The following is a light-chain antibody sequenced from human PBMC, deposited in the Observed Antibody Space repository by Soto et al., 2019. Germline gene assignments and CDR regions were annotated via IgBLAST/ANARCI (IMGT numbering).Light chain of an antibody. CDR2: DVS. J-gene: IGLJ2*01. V-gene: IGLV2-14*01. CDR3: SSYTSSSTLGGV. Sequence: QSALTQPASVSGSPGQSITISCTGTSSDVGGYNYVSWYQQHPGKAPKLMIYDVSNRPSGVSNRFSGSKSGNTASLTISGLQAEDEADYDCSSYTSSSTLGGVFGGGTKLTVL. CDR1: SSDVGGYNY.